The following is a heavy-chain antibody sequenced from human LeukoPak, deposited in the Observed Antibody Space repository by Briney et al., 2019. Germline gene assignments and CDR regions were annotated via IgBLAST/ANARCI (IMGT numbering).Heavy chain of an antibody. CDR1: GGSISSGGYY. D-gene: IGHD3-16*01. CDR3: XRGGALGPPYFDY. Sequence: SETLSLTCTVSGGSISSGGYYWSWIRQHPGKGLEWIGYIYYSGSTYYNPSLKSRVTISVDTSKNQVSRKLSSVTAADPAVYYXXRGGALGPPYFDYWGQGTLVTVSS. V-gene: IGHV4-31*03. CDR2: IYYSGST. J-gene: IGHJ4*02.